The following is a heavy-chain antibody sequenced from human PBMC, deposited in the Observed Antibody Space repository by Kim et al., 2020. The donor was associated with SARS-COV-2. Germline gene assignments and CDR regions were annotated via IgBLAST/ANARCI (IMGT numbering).Heavy chain of an antibody. Sequence: GGSLRLSCAASGFTFSSYAMHWVHQAPGKGLEWVAVISYDGSNKYYADSVKGRFTISRDNSKNTLYLQMNSLRAEDTAVYYCARFIAARRFYFDYWGQGT. CDR2: ISYDGSNK. V-gene: IGHV3-30*04. CDR1: GFTFSSYA. J-gene: IGHJ4*02. D-gene: IGHD6-6*01. CDR3: ARFIAARRFYFDY.